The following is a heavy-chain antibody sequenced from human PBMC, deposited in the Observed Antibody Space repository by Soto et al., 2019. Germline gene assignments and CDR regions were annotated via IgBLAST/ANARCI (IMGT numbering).Heavy chain of an antibody. D-gene: IGHD3-22*01. V-gene: IGHV1-58*01. CDR2: IAGGSGDT. Sequence: SVKVSCKASGFTFTSPAVQWLRQARGQRLEWIGWIAGGSGDTRYAQRFQERVTIIWDTSTSTVYMELRSLTSEDTAVYYCARDHLHRYYYDSSGYYPPDYWGQGTLVTVSS. CDR3: ARDHLHRYYYDSSGYYPPDY. CDR1: GFTFTSPA. J-gene: IGHJ4*02.